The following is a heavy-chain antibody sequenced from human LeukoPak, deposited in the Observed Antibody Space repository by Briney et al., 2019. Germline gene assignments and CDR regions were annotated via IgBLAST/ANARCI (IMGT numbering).Heavy chain of an antibody. Sequence: PGGTLTLSCAASRFTFSIYDMHWVRQAPGKGLEWVAFIRYDGSNKYYADSVKRRSTIPRDNSKNTLYMQINILRADDTAVYYCAKSLSREPQPGSNWGQGTLVTVSS. CDR2: IRYDGSNK. V-gene: IGHV3-30*02. CDR3: AKSLSREPQPGSN. D-gene: IGHD6-13*01. J-gene: IGHJ4*02. CDR1: RFTFSIYD.